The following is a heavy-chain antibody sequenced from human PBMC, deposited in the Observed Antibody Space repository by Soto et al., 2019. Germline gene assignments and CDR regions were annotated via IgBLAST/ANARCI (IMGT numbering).Heavy chain of an antibody. CDR2: IYYSGST. D-gene: IGHD6-6*01. J-gene: IGHJ6*02. CDR3: ARDGFREQLAHRYYYYYGMDV. Sequence: KTSETLSLTCTVSGGSVSSGSYYWSWIRQPPGKGLEWIGYIYYSGSTNYNPSLKSRVTISVDTSKNQFSLKLSSVTAADTAVYYCARDGFREQLAHRYYYYYGMDVWGQGTTVTVSS. V-gene: IGHV4-61*01. CDR1: GGSVSSGSYY.